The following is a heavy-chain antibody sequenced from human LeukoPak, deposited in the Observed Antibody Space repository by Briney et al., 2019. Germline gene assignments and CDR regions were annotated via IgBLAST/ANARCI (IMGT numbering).Heavy chain of an antibody. V-gene: IGHV3-21*01. D-gene: IGHD6-19*01. Sequence: GGSLRLSCAASGFTFSSYSLNWVRQAPGKGLEWVSSISSSSSYIYSADSVKGRFTISRDNAKNSLYLQMNSLRAEDTAVYYCARRGPSVAGPYDYWGQGTLVTVSS. J-gene: IGHJ4*02. CDR1: GFTFSSYS. CDR3: ARRGPSVAGPYDY. CDR2: ISSSSSYI.